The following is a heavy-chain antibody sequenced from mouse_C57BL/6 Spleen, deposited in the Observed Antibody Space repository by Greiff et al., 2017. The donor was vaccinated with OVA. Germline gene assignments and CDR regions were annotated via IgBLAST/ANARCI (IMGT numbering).Heavy chain of an antibody. CDR1: GFTFSDYY. V-gene: IGHV5-16*01. CDR3: AREGLLRSYFDY. CDR2: INYDGSST. Sequence: EVKVVESEGGLVQPGSSMKLSCTASGFTFSDYYMAWVRQVPEKGLEWVANINYDGSSTYYLDSLKSRFIISRDNAKNILYLQMSSLKSEDTATYYCAREGLLRSYFDYWGQGTTLTVSS. D-gene: IGHD1-1*01. J-gene: IGHJ2*01.